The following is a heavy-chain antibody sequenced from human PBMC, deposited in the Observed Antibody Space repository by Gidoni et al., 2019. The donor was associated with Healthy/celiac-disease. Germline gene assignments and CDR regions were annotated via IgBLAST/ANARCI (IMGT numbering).Heavy chain of an antibody. J-gene: IGHJ4*02. D-gene: IGHD3-22*01. Sequence: EVQLFASGGGLVQPGVALRLSCAASGFPFRSHAMSWVRQDPGTGLEWVSAISGSGGSTYYADSVKGRFTISRDKSKNTLYLQMNSLRAEDTAVYYCAGEGYYDSSGYYPFDYWGQGTLVTVSS. V-gene: IGHV3-23*01. CDR3: AGEGYYDSSGYYPFDY. CDR1: GFPFRSHA. CDR2: ISGSGGST.